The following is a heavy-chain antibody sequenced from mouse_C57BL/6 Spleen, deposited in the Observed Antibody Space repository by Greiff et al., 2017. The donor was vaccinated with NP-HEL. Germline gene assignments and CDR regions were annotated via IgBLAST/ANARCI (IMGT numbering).Heavy chain of an antibody. CDR2: IYPGDGDT. V-gene: IGHV1-82*01. Sequence: VQLQQSGPELVKPGASVKISCKASGYAFSSSWMNWVKQRPGKGLEWIGRIYPGDGDTNYNGKFKGKATLTADKSSSTAYMQLSSLTSEDSAVYFSARWRIYYGSSYFDYWGQGTTLTVSS. CDR3: ARWRIYYGSSYFDY. J-gene: IGHJ2*01. CDR1: GYAFSSSW. D-gene: IGHD1-1*01.